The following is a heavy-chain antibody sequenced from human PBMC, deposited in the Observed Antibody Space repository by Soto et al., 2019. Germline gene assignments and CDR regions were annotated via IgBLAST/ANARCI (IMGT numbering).Heavy chain of an antibody. D-gene: IGHD3-16*01. Sequence: SETLSLTCTVSGGSISSGGYYWSWIRQHPGKGLEWIGYIYYSGSTYYNPSLKSRVTISVDTSKNQFSLKLSSVTAADTAVYYCARDHMITFGGKRLDGYYYGMDVWGQGTTVTVSS. CDR2: IYYSGST. V-gene: IGHV4-31*03. CDR3: ARDHMITFGGKRLDGYYYGMDV. J-gene: IGHJ6*02. CDR1: GGSISSGGYY.